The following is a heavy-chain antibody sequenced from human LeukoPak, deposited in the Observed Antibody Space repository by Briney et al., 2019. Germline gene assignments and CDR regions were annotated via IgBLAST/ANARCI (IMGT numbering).Heavy chain of an antibody. CDR3: ARADGYYYGMDV. Sequence: SVKVSCKASGGTFSSYAISWVRQAPGQGLEWMGGIIPIFGTANYAQKFQGRVTITADKSTSTAYMELSSLRSEDTAVYYCARADGYYYGMDVWGKGTTVIVSS. V-gene: IGHV1-69*06. CDR1: GGTFSSYA. J-gene: IGHJ6*04. CDR2: IIPIFGTA.